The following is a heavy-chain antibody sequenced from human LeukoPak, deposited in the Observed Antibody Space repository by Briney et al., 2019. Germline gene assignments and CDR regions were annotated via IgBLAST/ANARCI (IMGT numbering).Heavy chain of an antibody. D-gene: IGHD3-10*01. CDR2: IYPGDSDT. J-gene: IGHJ4*02. CDR1: GYSFTSYW. CDR3: ARHNYGSGSYLDY. V-gene: IGHV5-51*01. Sequence: GEALKISCKGSGYSFTSYWIGWVRQMPGKGLGWMGIIYPGDSDTRYSPSFQGQVTISADKSISTAYLQWSSLKASDTAMYYCARHNYGSGSYLDYWGQGTLVTVSS.